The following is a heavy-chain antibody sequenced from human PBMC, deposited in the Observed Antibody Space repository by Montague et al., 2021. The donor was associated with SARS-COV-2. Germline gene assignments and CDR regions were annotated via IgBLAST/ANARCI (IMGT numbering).Heavy chain of an antibody. CDR3: ARAIWHLDV. Sequence: ESLSLICSVSGDSISRYYWSWIRQSDGKGLEWIGRIYTGGYVNYNPALQSRVSMSVDTSKSQVSLNVTSVTAADTAVYYCARAIWHLDVWGRGILVTVSS. CDR2: IYTGGYV. J-gene: IGHJ2*01. CDR1: GDSISRYY. V-gene: IGHV4-4*07.